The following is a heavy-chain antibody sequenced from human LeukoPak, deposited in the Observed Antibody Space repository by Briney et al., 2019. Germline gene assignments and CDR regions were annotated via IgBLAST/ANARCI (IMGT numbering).Heavy chain of an antibody. CDR1: GYTFTSYA. V-gene: IGHV1-3*01. J-gene: IGHJ5*02. CDR2: INAGNGNT. CDR3: ARDRKDSAPTWFDP. D-gene: IGHD2-15*01. Sequence: GASVKVSCKASGYTFTSYAMHWVRQAPGQRLEWVAWINAGNGNTKYSQRFQGRVTITRDTSASTAYTELSSLTSEDTAVYYCARDRKDSAPTWFDPWGQGTLVIVPS.